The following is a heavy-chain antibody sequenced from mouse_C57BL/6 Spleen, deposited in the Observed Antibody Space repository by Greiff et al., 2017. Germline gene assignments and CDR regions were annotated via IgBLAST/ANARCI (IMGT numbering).Heavy chain of an antibody. Sequence: QVQLQQSGAELVRPGASVTLSCKASGYTFTDYEMHWVKQTPVHGLEWIGAIDPETGGTAYNQKFKGKAILTADKSSSTAYMELRSLTSEDSAVYYCTRSGRDNWGFAYWGQGTLVTVSA. V-gene: IGHV1-15*01. CDR1: GYTFTDYE. CDR2: IDPETGGT. J-gene: IGHJ3*01. D-gene: IGHD4-1*01. CDR3: TRSGRDNWGFAY.